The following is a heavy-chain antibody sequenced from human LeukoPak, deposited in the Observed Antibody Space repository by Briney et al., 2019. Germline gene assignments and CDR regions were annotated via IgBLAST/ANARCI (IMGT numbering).Heavy chain of an antibody. CDR3: ALYYYYMDV. V-gene: IGHV4-34*01. CDR2: INHSGST. Sequence: SETLSLTCAVYGGSFSGYYWSWIRQPPGKGLEWIGEINHSGSTNYNPSLKSRVTISVDTSKNQFSLKLGSVCAADTAVYYCALYYYYMDVWGKGTTVTVSS. J-gene: IGHJ6*03. CDR1: GGSFSGYY.